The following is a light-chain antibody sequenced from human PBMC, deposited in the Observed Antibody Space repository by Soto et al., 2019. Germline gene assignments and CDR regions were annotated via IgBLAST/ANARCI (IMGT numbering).Light chain of an antibody. J-gene: IGKJ1*01. CDR1: QSISSW. V-gene: IGKV1-5*01. CDR2: DAS. CDR3: KQYNSYST. Sequence: IQMTQSPSTLSASVGDRVTITCRASQSISSWLAWYQQKPGKAPKLLIYDASSLESGVPSRFSGSGSWTEFTRTLSSLELDDFATYYCKQYNSYSTFGQGTKVEIK.